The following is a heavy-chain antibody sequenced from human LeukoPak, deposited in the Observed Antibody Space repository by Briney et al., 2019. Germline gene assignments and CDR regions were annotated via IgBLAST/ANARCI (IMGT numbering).Heavy chain of an antibody. CDR3: AGGPQYTGSFPY. CDR2: ISDSGGLI. D-gene: IGHD1-26*01. J-gene: IGHJ4*02. V-gene: IGHV3-48*03. Sequence: GGSLRLSCAASGFNVNSFEMTWVRQAPGLGLEFLSYISDSGGLIKYADSVKGRFIISRDSAENALYLQMNNLGADDTAVYFCAGGPQYTGSFPYWGQGTLVAVSS. CDR1: GFNVNSFE.